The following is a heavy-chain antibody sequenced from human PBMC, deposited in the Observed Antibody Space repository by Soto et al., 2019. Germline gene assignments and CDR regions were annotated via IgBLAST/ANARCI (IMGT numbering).Heavy chain of an antibody. J-gene: IGHJ4*02. CDR1: GYTFTSYG. D-gene: IGHD2-8*01. CDR3: ARAGYCTNGVCYPGLPTDY. CDR2: ISAYNGNT. V-gene: IGHV1-18*01. Sequence: GASVKXSCKASGYTFTSYGISWVRQAPGQGLEWMGWISAYNGNTNYAQKLQGRVTMTTDTSTSTAYMELRSLRSDDTAVYYCARAGYCTNGVCYPGLPTDYWGQGTLVTVSS.